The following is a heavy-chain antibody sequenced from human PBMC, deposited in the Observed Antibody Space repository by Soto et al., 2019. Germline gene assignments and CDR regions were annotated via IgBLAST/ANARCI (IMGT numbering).Heavy chain of an antibody. V-gene: IGHV3-73*01. CDR2: IRSKANSYAT. D-gene: IGHD2-2*01. J-gene: IGHJ5*02. CDR3: TRRCWYDNSTLEGRVVVGAPTVVDGRNPLQALP. CDR1: GFTFSGSA. Sequence: GGSLRLSCAASGFTFSGSAMHWVRQASGKGLEWVGRIRSKANSYATAYAASVKGRFTISRDDSKNTAYLQMNSLKTEDTAVYYCTRRCWYDNSTLEGRVVVGAPTVVDGRNPLQALPWG.